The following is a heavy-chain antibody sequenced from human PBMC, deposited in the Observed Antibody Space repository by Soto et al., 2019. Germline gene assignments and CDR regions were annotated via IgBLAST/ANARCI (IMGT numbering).Heavy chain of an antibody. V-gene: IGHV3-30-3*01. CDR3: ARDVVVVVAATTYNWFDP. Sequence: PGGSLRLSCAASGFTFSSYAMHWVRQAPGKGLEWVAVISYDGSNKYYADSVKGRFTISRDNSKNTLYLQMNSLRAEDTAVYYCARDVVVVVAATTYNWFDPWGQGTLVTVS. CDR1: GFTFSSYA. D-gene: IGHD2-15*01. J-gene: IGHJ5*02. CDR2: ISYDGSNK.